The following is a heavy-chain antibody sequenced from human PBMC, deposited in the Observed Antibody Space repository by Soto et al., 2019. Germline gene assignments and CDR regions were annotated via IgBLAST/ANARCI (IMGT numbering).Heavy chain of an antibody. CDR1: GFTFSSYG. D-gene: IGHD6-6*01. CDR3: AKERAAPYYYYGMDV. CDR2: ISYDGSNK. J-gene: IGHJ6*02. Sequence: QVQLVESGGGVVQPGRSLRLSCAASGFTFSSYGMHWVRQAPGKGLEWVAVISYDGSNKYYADSVKGRFTISRDNSKNTLYLQMNSLRAEDTAMYYCAKERAAPYYYYGMDVWGQGTTVTVSS. V-gene: IGHV3-30*18.